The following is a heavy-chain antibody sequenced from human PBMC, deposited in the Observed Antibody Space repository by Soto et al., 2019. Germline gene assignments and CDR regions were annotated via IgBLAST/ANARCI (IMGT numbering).Heavy chain of an antibody. V-gene: IGHV2-70*13. CDR1: GFSLTSPGMC. D-gene: IGHD1-20*01. Sequence: SGPTLVNPTETLTLTCTFSGFSLTSPGMCVSWIRQPPGKALEWLALIERDDDDKYYSASLKTRLTISKDTRKNQVVLTMANMDPADTGTYYCARSIRGPRRFNGMDVWGQGTTVTVSS. CDR3: ARSIRGPRRFNGMDV. CDR2: IERDDDDK. J-gene: IGHJ6*02.